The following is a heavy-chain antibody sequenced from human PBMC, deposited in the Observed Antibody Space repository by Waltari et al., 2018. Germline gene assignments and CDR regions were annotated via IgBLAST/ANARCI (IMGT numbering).Heavy chain of an antibody. D-gene: IGHD5-18*01. V-gene: IGHV3-21*01. CDR1: GFTFSSYS. Sequence: EVQLVESGGGLVKPGGSLRLSCAASGFTFSSYSMNWVRQAPGKGLEWVSPIISRSSYIYYADSGKGRFTISRDNAKNSLYLQMNSLRAEDTAVYYCARAVPYSYGNLHDYWGQGTLVTVSS. J-gene: IGHJ4*02. CDR3: ARAVPYSYGNLHDY. CDR2: IISRSSYI.